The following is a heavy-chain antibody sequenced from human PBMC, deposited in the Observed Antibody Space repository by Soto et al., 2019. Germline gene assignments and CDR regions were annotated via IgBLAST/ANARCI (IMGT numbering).Heavy chain of an antibody. CDR3: AKNYYDSSGYYSFDAFHI. CDR1: GFTFSSYG. CDR2: IPYDGSNK. Sequence: GGSLRLSCAASGFTFSSYGMHWVRQAPGKGLEWVAVIPYDGSNKYYADSVKGRFTISRDNSKNTLFLQMNSLRAEDTAVYYCAKNYYDSSGYYSFDAFHIWGQGTMVTVSS. D-gene: IGHD3-22*01. V-gene: IGHV3-30*18. J-gene: IGHJ3*02.